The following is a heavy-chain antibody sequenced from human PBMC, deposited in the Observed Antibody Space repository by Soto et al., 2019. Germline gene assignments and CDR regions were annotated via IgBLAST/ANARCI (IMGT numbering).Heavy chain of an antibody. D-gene: IGHD6-19*01. J-gene: IGHJ6*02. V-gene: IGHV1-69*13. CDR1: GGTFSSYA. CDR2: IIPIFGTA. CDR3: ASPPPPAAVAETYYYYGMDV. Sequence: SVKVSCKASGGTFSSYAISWVRQAPGQGLEWMGGIIPIFGTANYAQKFQGRVTITADESTSTAYMELSSLRSEDTAVYYCASPPPPAAVAETYYYYGMDVWGQGTTVTVSS.